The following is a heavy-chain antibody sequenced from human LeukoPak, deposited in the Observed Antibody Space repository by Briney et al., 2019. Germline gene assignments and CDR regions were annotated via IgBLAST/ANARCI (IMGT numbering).Heavy chain of an antibody. CDR3: ARANSVYGDFDY. V-gene: IGHV3-53*01. CDR2: IFPDGQT. D-gene: IGHD4-17*01. CDR1: GLTVNDNY. J-gene: IGHJ4*02. Sequence: PGGSLRLSCALSGLTVNDNYMSWVRQAPGKGLEWVSLIFPDGQTYYADFVQGRFSISRDMSRNILFLDMSSLRAEDTAVFFCARANSVYGDFDYWGQGTLVTVSS.